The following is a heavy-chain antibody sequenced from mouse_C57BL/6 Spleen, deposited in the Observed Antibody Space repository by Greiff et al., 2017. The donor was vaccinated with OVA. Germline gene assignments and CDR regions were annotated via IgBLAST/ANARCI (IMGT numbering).Heavy chain of an antibody. CDR3: ANIREGGSSPYFGV. CDR2: IDPSDSYT. V-gene: IGHV1-69*01. Sequence: QVQLQQPGAELVMPGASVKLSCKASGYTFTSYWMHWVKQRPGQGLEWIGEIDPSDSYTNYNQKFKGKSTLTVDKSSSTAYMQLSSLTSEDSAVYYCANIREGGSSPYFGVWGTGTTVTVSS. D-gene: IGHD1-1*01. CDR1: GYTFTSYW. J-gene: IGHJ1*03.